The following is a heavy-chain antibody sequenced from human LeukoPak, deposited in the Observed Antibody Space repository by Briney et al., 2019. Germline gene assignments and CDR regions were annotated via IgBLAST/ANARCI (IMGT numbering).Heavy chain of an antibody. D-gene: IGHD3-10*01. J-gene: IGHJ5*02. CDR3: ARDSGTTGEVKFDP. CDR1: GYTFTSYG. Sequence: ASVKVSCKASGYTFTSYGISWVRQAPGQGLEWMGWISAYNGNTNYAQKLQGRVTMTTDTSTSTAHMELRSLRSDDTAVYYCARDSGTTGEVKFDPWGQGTLVTVSS. CDR2: ISAYNGNT. V-gene: IGHV1-18*01.